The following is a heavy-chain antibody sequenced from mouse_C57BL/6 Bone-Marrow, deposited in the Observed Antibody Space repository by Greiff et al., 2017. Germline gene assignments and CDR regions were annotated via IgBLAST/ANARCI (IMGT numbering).Heavy chain of an antibody. CDR2: ISSGGSYT. CDR1: GFTFISYG. D-gene: IGHD2-4*01. CDR3: ARHDYDENY. V-gene: IGHV5-6*01. Sequence: EVQLQQSGGDLVKPGGSLKLSCAASGFTFISYGMSWVRQTPDKRLEWVATISSGGSYTYYPDSVKGRFTISRDNAKNTLYLQMSSLKSEDTAMYYCARHDYDENYWGQGTTLTVSS. J-gene: IGHJ2*01.